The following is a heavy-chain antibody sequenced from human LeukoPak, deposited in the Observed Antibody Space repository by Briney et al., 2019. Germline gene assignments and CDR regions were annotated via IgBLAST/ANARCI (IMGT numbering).Heavy chain of an antibody. J-gene: IGHJ3*02. Sequence: ASVEVSCKASGYTFTGYYMHWVRQAPGQGLEWMGWINPNSGGTNYAQKFQGWVTMTRDTSISTAYMELSRLRSDDTAVYYCARSDDYGDHGQRKAIDIWGQGTMVTVSS. V-gene: IGHV1-2*04. D-gene: IGHD4-17*01. CDR3: ARSDDYGDHGQRKAIDI. CDR1: GYTFTGYY. CDR2: INPNSGGT.